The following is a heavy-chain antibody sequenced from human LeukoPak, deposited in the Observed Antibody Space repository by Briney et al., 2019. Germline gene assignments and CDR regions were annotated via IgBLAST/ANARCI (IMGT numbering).Heavy chain of an antibody. D-gene: IGHD3-10*01. CDR1: GFSLRTSGVG. J-gene: IGHJ4*02. V-gene: IGHV2-5*02. CDR2: IYWDDDK. CDR3: ARRSSLYGSGVYFDY. Sequence: SGPTLVKTTQTLTLTSTFFGFSLRTSGVGVGWIRQPPGKALEWLALIYWDDDKRYRPSLKSRLTITKDTPKNQVVLTMTNMDPVDTGTYYCARRSSLYGSGVYFDYWGQGTLVTVSS.